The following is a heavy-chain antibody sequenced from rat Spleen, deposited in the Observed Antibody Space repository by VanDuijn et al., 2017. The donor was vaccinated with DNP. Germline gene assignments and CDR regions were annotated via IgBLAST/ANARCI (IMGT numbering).Heavy chain of an antibody. CDR1: GYTFTTYY. Sequence: QVQLQQSGAELAKPGSSVMISCRASGYTFTTYYIGWIKQTTRQGLEYIGYINMGSGGTNYNEKFKGKATLTGGKSSSTAFMQLSSLTPDDSAVYYCARGGKGVWFASWGQGTLVTVSS. CDR3: ARGGKGVWFAS. D-gene: IGHD4-3*01. CDR2: INMGSGGT. J-gene: IGHJ3*01. V-gene: IGHV1-43*01.